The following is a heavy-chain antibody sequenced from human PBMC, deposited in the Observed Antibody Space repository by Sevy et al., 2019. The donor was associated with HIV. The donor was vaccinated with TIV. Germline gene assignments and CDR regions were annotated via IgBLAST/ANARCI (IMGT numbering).Heavy chain of an antibody. Sequence: GGSLRLSCVVSGFTFTSYWMSWVRQTPGKGLDWVAAISPDGSDKYYVDSLKGRFTISRDNAKKSLYLQMNSLRAEDTAVYYCGGDFDSSGSYSSESQGFDYWGQGTLVTVSS. CDR3: GGDFDSSGSYSSESQGFDY. V-gene: IGHV3-7*01. D-gene: IGHD3-22*01. CDR2: ISPDGSDK. J-gene: IGHJ4*02. CDR1: GFTFTSYW.